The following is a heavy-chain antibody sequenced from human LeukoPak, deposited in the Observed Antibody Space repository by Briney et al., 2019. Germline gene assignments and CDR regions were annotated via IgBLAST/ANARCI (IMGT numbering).Heavy chain of an antibody. J-gene: IGHJ3*02. CDR2: IYYSGST. D-gene: IGHD2-15*01. V-gene: IGHV4-59*08. CDR3: ARGLVARGAFDI. CDR1: GGSISSYY. Sequence: PSETLSLTCTVSGGSISSYYWSWIRQPPGKGLEWIGYIYYSGSTNYNPSLKSRVTISVDTSKNQFSLKLSSVTAADTAVYYCARGLVARGAFDIWGQGTMVTVSS.